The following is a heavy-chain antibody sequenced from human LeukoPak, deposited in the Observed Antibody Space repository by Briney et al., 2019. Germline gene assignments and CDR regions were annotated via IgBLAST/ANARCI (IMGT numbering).Heavy chain of an antibody. CDR3: AKDREYYDILTGPGY. V-gene: IGHV3-30*18. CDR2: ISYDGSNK. J-gene: IGHJ4*02. CDR1: GFTFSSYG. D-gene: IGHD3-9*01. Sequence: GGSLRLSCAASGFTFSSYGMHWVRQAPGKGLEWVAVISYDGSNKYYADSVTGRFTISRDNSKNTLYLQMNSLGAEDTAVYYCAKDREYYDILTGPGYWGQGTLVTVSS.